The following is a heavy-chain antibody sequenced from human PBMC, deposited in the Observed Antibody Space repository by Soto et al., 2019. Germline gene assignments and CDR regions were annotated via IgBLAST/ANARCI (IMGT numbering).Heavy chain of an antibody. Sequence: PGGSLRLSCAASGFTFSSYGMHWVRQAPGKGLEWVAVISYDGSNKYYADSVKGRFTISRDNSKNTLYLQMNSLRAEDTAVYYCARDVLRYSPYYFDYWGQGTLVTVSS. D-gene: IGHD3-9*01. CDR1: GFTFSSYG. CDR3: ARDVLRYSPYYFDY. CDR2: ISYDGSNK. V-gene: IGHV3-30*03. J-gene: IGHJ4*02.